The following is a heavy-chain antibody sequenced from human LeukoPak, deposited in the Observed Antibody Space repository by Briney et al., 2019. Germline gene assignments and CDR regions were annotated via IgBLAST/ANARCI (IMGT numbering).Heavy chain of an antibody. J-gene: IGHJ5*02. D-gene: IGHD1-7*01. CDR1: GGSISSSSYY. V-gene: IGHV4-39*07. CDR3: ARSPRIITGTTRFDP. Sequence: PSETLSLTCTVSGGSISSSSYYWGWIRQPPGKGLEWIGSIYYSGSTYYNPSLKSRVTISVDTSKNQFSLKLSSVTAADTAVYYCARSPRIITGTTRFDPWGQGTLVTVSS. CDR2: IYYSGST.